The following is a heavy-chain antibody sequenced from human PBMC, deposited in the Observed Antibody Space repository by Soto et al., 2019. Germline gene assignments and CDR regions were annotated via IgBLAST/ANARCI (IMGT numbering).Heavy chain of an antibody. D-gene: IGHD1-26*01. J-gene: IGHJ4*02. CDR2: IHHRGST. CDR3: AREVGATARAFDY. Sequence: SETLSLTCAVSGYSISNGYFWGWIRQLPGKGLEWIGSIHHRGSTYYNPSLKSRLTISVDTSKNHFSLKLSSVTAADTAVYFCAREVGATARAFDYWGQGSLVTVSS. CDR1: GYSISNGYF. V-gene: IGHV4-38-2*02.